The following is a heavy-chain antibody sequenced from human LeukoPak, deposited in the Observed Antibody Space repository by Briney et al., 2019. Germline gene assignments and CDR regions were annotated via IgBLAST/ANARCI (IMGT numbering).Heavy chain of an antibody. V-gene: IGHV3-21*01. Sequence: GGSLGLSCAASGFTLSSYSMNWVPQDPGKGLEWVSYISSSSSYIYYADSVKRRVTISRDNAKHTLYLQMNSLRAEDTAVYYCARPRIAARRFDAFDIWGQGTTITVSS. CDR3: ARPRIAARRFDAFDI. J-gene: IGHJ3*02. D-gene: IGHD6-6*01. CDR2: ISSSSSYI. CDR1: GFTLSSYS.